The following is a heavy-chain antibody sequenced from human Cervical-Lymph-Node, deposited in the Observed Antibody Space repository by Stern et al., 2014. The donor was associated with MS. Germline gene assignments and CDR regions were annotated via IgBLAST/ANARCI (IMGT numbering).Heavy chain of an antibody. J-gene: IGHJ4*02. CDR3: ARESTSGSNDY. D-gene: IGHD3-22*01. V-gene: IGHV3-33*01. CDR2: IWYDGSNK. CDR1: GFTFGSYG. Sequence: VQLVESGGGVVQPGGSLSLSWAGSGFTFGSYGLHWVGRPPGRGLEGVAVIWYDGSNKYYADSVKGRFTISRDNSKNTLYLQMNSLRAEDTAVYYCARESTSGSNDYWGQGTLVTVSS.